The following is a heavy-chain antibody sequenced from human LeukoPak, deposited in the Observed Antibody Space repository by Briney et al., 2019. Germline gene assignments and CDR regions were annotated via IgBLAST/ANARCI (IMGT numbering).Heavy chain of an antibody. CDR2: ISAYNGYT. Sequence: ASVKVSCKASGYTFTSYGISWVRQAPGQWLGWMGWISAYNGYTNYAQKLQGRVTMTTDTSTSIAYMELRSLRSDDTAVYYCARDNVLRSADAFDIWGQGTMVTVSS. D-gene: IGHD3-3*01. CDR1: GYTFTSYG. V-gene: IGHV1-18*01. J-gene: IGHJ3*02. CDR3: ARDNVLRSADAFDI.